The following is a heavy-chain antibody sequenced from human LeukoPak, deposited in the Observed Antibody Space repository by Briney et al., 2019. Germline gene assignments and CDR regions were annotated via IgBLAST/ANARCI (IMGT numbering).Heavy chain of an antibody. CDR1: GFTFSNAW. CDR2: IKSKTDGGTT. V-gene: IGHV3-15*01. J-gene: IGHJ4*02. CDR3: TTVSMITFGGVIVNRNY. D-gene: IGHD3-16*02. Sequence: GGSLRLSCAASGFTFSNAWMSWVRQAPGKGLEWVGRIKSKTDGGTTDYAASVKGRFTISRDDSKNTLYLQMNSLKTEDTAMYYCTTVSMITFGGVIVNRNYWGQGTLVTVSS.